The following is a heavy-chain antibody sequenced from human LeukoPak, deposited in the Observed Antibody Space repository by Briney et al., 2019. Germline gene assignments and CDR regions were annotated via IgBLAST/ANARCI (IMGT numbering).Heavy chain of an antibody. Sequence: SVKVSCKASGYTFTGYYMHWVRQAPGQGLEWMGGIIPIFDTANYAQRFQGRVTITADKSTNTAYMDLSSLTSDDTAVYYCASSSSATGDTFDIWGQGTMVTVSS. CDR1: GYTFTGYY. CDR2: IIPIFDTA. D-gene: IGHD1-1*01. V-gene: IGHV1-69*06. J-gene: IGHJ3*02. CDR3: ASSSSATGDTFDI.